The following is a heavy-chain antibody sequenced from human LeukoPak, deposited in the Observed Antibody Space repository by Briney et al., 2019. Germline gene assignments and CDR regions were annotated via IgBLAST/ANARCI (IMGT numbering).Heavy chain of an antibody. D-gene: IGHD5-12*01. CDR1: GPSISNANYY. CDR2: IYYSGSA. V-gene: IGHV4-31*03. CDR3: ARRRGYSGNDDLDY. Sequence: SETLSLTCTVSGPSISNANYYWSWIRQFPGKGLEWIAYIYYSGSAYYNPSLKSRVTMSVDTSKNQFSLTMTSVTLADTAVYYCARRRGYSGNDDLDYWGRGTLVTVSS. J-gene: IGHJ4*02.